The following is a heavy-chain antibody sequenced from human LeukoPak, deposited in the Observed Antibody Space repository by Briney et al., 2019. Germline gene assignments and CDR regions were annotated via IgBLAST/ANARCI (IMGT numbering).Heavy chain of an antibody. V-gene: IGHV3-74*01. D-gene: IGHD4-11*01. J-gene: IGHJ4*02. CDR3: IRDFLTVTTNDY. Sequence: PGGSLRLSCAASGFTFSSYWMHWVRQAPGKGLVWVSGIKTDGSDRRYADFVKGRFTISRDNAKNTLFLQMNSLRAEDTAVYYCIRDFLTVTTNDYWGQGTLVTVSS. CDR2: IKTDGSDR. CDR1: GFTFSSYW.